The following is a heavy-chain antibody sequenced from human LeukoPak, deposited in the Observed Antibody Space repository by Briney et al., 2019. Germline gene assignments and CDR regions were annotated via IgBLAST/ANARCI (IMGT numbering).Heavy chain of an antibody. V-gene: IGHV4-39*07. CDR2: IYYSGST. CDR1: GGSISSNTYY. D-gene: IGHD3-22*01. Sequence: PSQTLSLTCTVSGGSISSNTYYWGWIRQPPGKGLEWIGSIYYSGSTYYNPSLKSRVTISVDTSKNQFSLKLSSVTAADTAVYYCARHQIMKKYYYDSSGYSYFDYWGQGTLVTVSS. CDR3: ARHQIMKKYYYDSSGYSYFDY. J-gene: IGHJ4*02.